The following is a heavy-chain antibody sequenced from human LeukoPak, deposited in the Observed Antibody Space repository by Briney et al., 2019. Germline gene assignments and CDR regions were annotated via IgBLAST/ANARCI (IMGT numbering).Heavy chain of an antibody. CDR1: GFTFRSYA. Sequence: GGSLRLSGAASGFTFRSYAMSWVRQAPGKGLEWVSAISGSGGSTYYADSVKGRFTISRDNSKNTLYLQMNSLRAEDTAVYYCATHGGFWSGYYFHYYYYYYMDVWGKGTTVTVSS. J-gene: IGHJ6*03. V-gene: IGHV3-23*01. CDR3: ATHGGFWSGYYFHYYYYYYMDV. CDR2: ISGSGGST. D-gene: IGHD3-3*01.